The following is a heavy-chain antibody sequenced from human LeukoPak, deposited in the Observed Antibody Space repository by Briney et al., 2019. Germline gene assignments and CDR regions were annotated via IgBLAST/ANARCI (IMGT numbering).Heavy chain of an antibody. J-gene: IGHJ4*02. CDR1: GGSINSNTDY. CDR2: IHYGGST. V-gene: IGHV4-39*07. Sequence: PSETLSLTCTVSGGSINSNTDYWGWIRQPPGKGPEWIGSIHYGGSTYYNPSLKSRVAISVDTSKNQFSLKLSSVTAADTAVYYCARDHRIAAAGGALDYWGQGTLVTVSS. CDR3: ARDHRIAAAGGALDY. D-gene: IGHD6-13*01.